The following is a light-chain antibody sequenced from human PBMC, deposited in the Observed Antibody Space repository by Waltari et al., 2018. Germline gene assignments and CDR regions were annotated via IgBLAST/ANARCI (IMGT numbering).Light chain of an antibody. J-gene: IGLJ3*02. Sequence: QSALTQPPSASGSPGQSVTISCPGTSSDVGGYNCVSWYQQHPGKAPKLMIYEVTTRPSGVPDRFSGSKSGNTASLTVSGLQAEDEADYYCSSYAGSNKGVFGGGTKLTVL. CDR2: EVT. CDR1: SSDVGGYNC. V-gene: IGLV2-8*01. CDR3: SSYAGSNKGV.